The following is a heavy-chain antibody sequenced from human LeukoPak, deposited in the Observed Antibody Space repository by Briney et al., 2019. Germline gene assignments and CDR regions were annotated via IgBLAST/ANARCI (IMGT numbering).Heavy chain of an antibody. D-gene: IGHD6-13*01. V-gene: IGHV1-69*13. CDR1: GGTFSSYA. J-gene: IGHJ5*02. CDR3: ARSSSWYSNWFDP. Sequence: ASVKVSCKASGGTFSSYAISWVRQAPGQGLEWMGGIIPIFGTANYAQKFQGRVTITADESTSTAYMELSRLRSDDTAVYYCARSSSWYSNWFDPWGQGTLVTVSS. CDR2: IIPIFGTA.